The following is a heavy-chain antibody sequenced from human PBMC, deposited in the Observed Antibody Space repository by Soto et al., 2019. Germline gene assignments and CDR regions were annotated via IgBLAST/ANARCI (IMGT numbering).Heavy chain of an antibody. D-gene: IGHD3-16*01. CDR3: AKEVGRGGGYYYYAMDV. J-gene: IGHJ6*02. CDR2: ISGSGAST. CDR1: GFTFSTYA. V-gene: IGHV3-23*01. Sequence: GSLRLSCAASGFTFSTYAMSWVRQAPGKGLEWVSGISGSGASTYSADSVKGRVTISRDNPKNTLYLQMNSLRVEDTAVYYCAKEVGRGGGYYYYAMDVSGRGTTVTVSS.